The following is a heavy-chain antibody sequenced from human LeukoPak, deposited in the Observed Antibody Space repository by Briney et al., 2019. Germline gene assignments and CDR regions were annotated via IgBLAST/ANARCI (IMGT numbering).Heavy chain of an antibody. J-gene: IGHJ4*02. Sequence: PGGSLRLSCAASGFTFDKYWMDWVRQAPGKGLEWVAQINQDGRVKHYVDSVKGRSTISRDNAKNLVSLQMSSLRVEDTAVYYCARGSDYSNGNIYEDDFEYWGQGTLVTVSS. D-gene: IGHD5-12*01. V-gene: IGHV3-7*01. CDR2: INQDGRVK. CDR1: GFTFDKYW. CDR3: ARGSDYSNGNIYEDDFEY.